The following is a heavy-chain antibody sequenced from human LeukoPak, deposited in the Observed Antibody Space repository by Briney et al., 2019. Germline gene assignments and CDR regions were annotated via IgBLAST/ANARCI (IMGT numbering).Heavy chain of an antibody. Sequence: GGSLRLSCATSGLSVSSNFMSWVRQAPGKGLEWVSVIYSIGSTYYTDSVKGRFTISRDNSKSTVYLQMDSLRAEDTAVYYCVRDSDSFGFDHWGQGTLVTASS. V-gene: IGHV3-53*01. CDR3: VRDSDSFGFDH. J-gene: IGHJ4*02. D-gene: IGHD3-10*01. CDR1: GLSVSSNF. CDR2: IYSIGST.